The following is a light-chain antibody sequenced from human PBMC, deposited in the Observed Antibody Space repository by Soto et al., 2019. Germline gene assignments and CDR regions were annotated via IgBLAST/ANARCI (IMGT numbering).Light chain of an antibody. CDR3: QQFCSSPWT. J-gene: IGKJ1*01. Sequence: ENVMTQSPDTLSVSPGDRATLSCRASRIIGHNYLAWYQQKPGQPPRLLIYATSTRATGIPDRFSGSGSVTNFTLTISRLEPEDFAVYYCQQFCSSPWTFGQGTKVDI. V-gene: IGKV3-20*01. CDR2: ATS. CDR1: RIIGHNY.